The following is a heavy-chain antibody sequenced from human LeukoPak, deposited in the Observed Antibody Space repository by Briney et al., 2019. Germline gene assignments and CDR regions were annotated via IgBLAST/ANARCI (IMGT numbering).Heavy chain of an antibody. J-gene: IGHJ5*02. Sequence: GGSLRLSCAASGFTFSSYWMHWVRQAPGKGLVWVSRINSDGSSTSYADSLKGRFTISRDNSKNTLYLQMNSLRAEDTAVYYCARDRVYYDSSGYYRRINWFDPWGQGTLVTVSS. CDR1: GFTFSSYW. V-gene: IGHV3-74*01. CDR2: INSDGSST. CDR3: ARDRVYYDSSGYYRRINWFDP. D-gene: IGHD3-22*01.